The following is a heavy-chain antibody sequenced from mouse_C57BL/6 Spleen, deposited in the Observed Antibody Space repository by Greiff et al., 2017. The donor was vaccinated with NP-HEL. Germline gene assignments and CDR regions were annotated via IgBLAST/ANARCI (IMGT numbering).Heavy chain of an antibody. Sequence: LVESGAELMKPGASVKLSCKATGYTFTGYWIEWVKQRPGHGLEWIGEILPGSGSTNYNEKFKGKATFTADTSSNTAYMQLSSLTTEDSAIYYCARKGTPHYDYDGAEFAYWGQGTLVTVSA. D-gene: IGHD2-4*01. CDR3: ARKGTPHYDYDGAEFAY. V-gene: IGHV1-9*01. CDR1: GYTFTGYW. J-gene: IGHJ3*01. CDR2: ILPGSGST.